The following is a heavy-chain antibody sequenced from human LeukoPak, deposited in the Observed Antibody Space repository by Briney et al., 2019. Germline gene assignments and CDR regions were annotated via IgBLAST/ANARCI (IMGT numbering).Heavy chain of an antibody. CDR1: GFTFSSYA. Sequence: GGSLRLSCAASGFTFSSYAMSWVRQAPGKGLEWVSAISGSGGSTYYANSVKGRFTISRDNSENTLYLQMNSLRAEDTAVYYCAKDKFSSGSYGYYYYGMDVWGQGTTVTVSS. CDR2: ISGSGGST. V-gene: IGHV3-23*01. D-gene: IGHD1-26*01. CDR3: AKDKFSSGSYGYYYYGMDV. J-gene: IGHJ6*02.